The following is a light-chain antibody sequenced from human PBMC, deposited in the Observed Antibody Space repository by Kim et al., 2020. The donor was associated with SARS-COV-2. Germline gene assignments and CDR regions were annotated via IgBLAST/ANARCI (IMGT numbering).Light chain of an antibody. Sequence: ELTQPPSASGTPGQRITISCSGSSSNIGSNTVNWYQQLPGTAPKLLIYSNNQRPSGVPDRFSGSKSGTSASLAISGLQSEDEADYYCAAWDDSLNGVVFGGGTQLTVL. V-gene: IGLV1-44*01. CDR3: AAWDDSLNGVV. J-gene: IGLJ2*01. CDR2: SNN. CDR1: SSNIGSNT.